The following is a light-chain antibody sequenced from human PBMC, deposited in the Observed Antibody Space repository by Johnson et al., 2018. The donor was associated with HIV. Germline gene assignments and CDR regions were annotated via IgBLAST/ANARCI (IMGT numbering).Light chain of an antibody. CDR2: ETN. V-gene: IGLV1-51*02. CDR3: GTWDSSLSAYV. Sequence: QSALTQPPSVSAAPGQKVTFSCSGSSSNIGENFVSWYQHLPGTAPKLLIYETNKRPSGIPDRFSGSKSGTSATLGITGLQPGDEADYYCGTWDSSLSAYVFGTGTKVTVL. CDR1: SSNIGENF. J-gene: IGLJ1*01.